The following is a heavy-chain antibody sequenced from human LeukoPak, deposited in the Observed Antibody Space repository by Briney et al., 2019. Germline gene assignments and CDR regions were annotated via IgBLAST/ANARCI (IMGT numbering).Heavy chain of an antibody. CDR2: ISYDGSNK. D-gene: IGHD4-17*01. Sequence: PGTSLRLSCAASGFTFSTYAMHWVRQAPGKGLEWVAVISYDGSNKYYADSVKGRFTISRDNSKNTLYLQMNSLRAEDTAVYYCANRVDYGAYYGMDVWGQGTTVTVSS. V-gene: IGHV3-30-3*01. CDR1: GFTFSTYA. CDR3: ANRVDYGAYYGMDV. J-gene: IGHJ6*02.